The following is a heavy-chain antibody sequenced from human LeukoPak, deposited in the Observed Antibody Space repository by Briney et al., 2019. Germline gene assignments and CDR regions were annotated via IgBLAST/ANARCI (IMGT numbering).Heavy chain of an antibody. CDR2: IIPIFGTA. Sequence: SVKVSCKAPGGTFSSYAISWVRQAPGQGLEWMGGIIPIFGTANYAQKFQGRVTITADESTSTAYMELSSLRSEDTAVYYCARPYYYYGSGSYSWFDPWGQGTLVTVSS. J-gene: IGHJ5*02. CDR3: ARPYYYYGSGSYSWFDP. D-gene: IGHD3-10*01. V-gene: IGHV1-69*13. CDR1: GGTFSSYA.